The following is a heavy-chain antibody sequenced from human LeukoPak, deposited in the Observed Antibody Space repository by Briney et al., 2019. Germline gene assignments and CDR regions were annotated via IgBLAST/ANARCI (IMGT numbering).Heavy chain of an antibody. Sequence: ASVKVSCKAAGGTFSNYGISWVRQAPGQGLEWMGGIIPIFGTANYAQKFQGRVTITADESTSTAYMELSSLRSEDTAVYYCARGYSGYDEPPGYWGQGTLVTVSS. D-gene: IGHD5-12*01. CDR1: GGTFSNYG. CDR3: ARGYSGYDEPPGY. J-gene: IGHJ4*02. CDR2: IIPIFGTA. V-gene: IGHV1-69*13.